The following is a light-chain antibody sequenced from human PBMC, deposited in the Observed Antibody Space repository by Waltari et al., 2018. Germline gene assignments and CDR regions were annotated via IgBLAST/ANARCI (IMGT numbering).Light chain of an antibody. CDR3: NSYACSSSWV. Sequence: QSALTQPAPVSGSPGQSITISCTGTSSDVGFYHYVYWYPPHPGKAHKFFIYVVSERPSGVSERFSGSKSVNTAALTISGLHAEDEADYYCNSYACSSSWVFGVGTKLTVL. CDR2: VVS. CDR1: SSDVGFYHY. J-gene: IGLJ3*02. V-gene: IGLV2-14*01.